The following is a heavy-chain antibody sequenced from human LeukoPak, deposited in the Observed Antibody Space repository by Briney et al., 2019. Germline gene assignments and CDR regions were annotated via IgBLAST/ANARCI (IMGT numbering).Heavy chain of an antibody. D-gene: IGHD3-22*01. CDR3: ARDPTQTYYYDSSGYYFFDY. CDR1: GFTFSSYS. J-gene: IGHJ4*02. CDR2: ISSSSSYI. V-gene: IGHV3-21*01. Sequence: GGSPRLSCAASGFTFSSYSMNWVRQAPGKGLEWVSSISSSSSYIYYADSVKGRFTISRDNAKNSLYLQMNSLRAEDTAVYYCARDPTQTYYYDSSGYYFFDYWGQGTLVTVSS.